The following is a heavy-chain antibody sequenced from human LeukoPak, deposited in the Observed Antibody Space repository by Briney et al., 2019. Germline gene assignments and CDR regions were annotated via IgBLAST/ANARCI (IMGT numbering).Heavy chain of an antibody. V-gene: IGHV1-18*01. D-gene: IGHD2-2*01. CDR1: GYTFTTYG. CDR3: ARNLVALAEIVVVPAAYYYYYMDV. J-gene: IGHJ6*03. CDR2: ISPSGGST. Sequence: ASVKVSCKASGYTFTTYGISWVRQAPGQGPEWMGVISPSGGSTTYAQKFQGRFTLTRDMSTSTAYMELRSLRSDDTAVYYCARNLVALAEIVVVPAAYYYYYMDVWGKGTTVTVSS.